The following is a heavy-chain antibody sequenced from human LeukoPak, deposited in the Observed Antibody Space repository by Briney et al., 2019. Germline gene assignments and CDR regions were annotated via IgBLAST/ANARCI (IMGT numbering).Heavy chain of an antibody. Sequence: ASVKVSCKASGYIFNSYGISWVRQAPGQGLEWMGWISGYNGNTNYAQRLQGRVTMTTDTSTTTAYMELRSLSSDDTAVYYCARDRCHWGSCVWGGFGIWGQGTLVTVSS. CDR1: GYIFNSYG. CDR2: ISGYNGNT. D-gene: IGHD7-27*01. J-gene: IGHJ3*02. CDR3: ARDRCHWGSCVWGGFGI. V-gene: IGHV1-18*01.